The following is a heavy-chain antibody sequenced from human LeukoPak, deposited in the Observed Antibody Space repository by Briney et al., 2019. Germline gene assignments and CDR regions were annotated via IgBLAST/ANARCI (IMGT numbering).Heavy chain of an antibody. CDR2: IYYRGST. CDR3: ARQDHGMDV. CDR1: GGSVSTYY. J-gene: IGHJ6*02. Sequence: SETLSLTCTVSGGSVSTYYWSWIRQPPGKGLEWIGYIYYRGSTNYNSSLKSRVTISVDTSKNQFSLKLSSVSAADTAVYYCARQDHGMDVWGQGTTVTVSS. V-gene: IGHV4-59*08.